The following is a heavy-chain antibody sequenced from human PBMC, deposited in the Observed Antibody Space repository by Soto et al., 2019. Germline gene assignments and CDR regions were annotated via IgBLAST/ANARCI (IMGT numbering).Heavy chain of an antibody. D-gene: IGHD3-9*01. J-gene: IGHJ6*02. CDR1: EFTFSNYA. CDR3: AKDFVRYFDWHPSYSYYGMDV. Sequence: TGGSLRLSCAASEFTFSNYAMTWVRQAPGKGLEWVSAISGSGGTTYYADSVKGRFTISRDNSKNTLYLQMNSLRAEDTAVYYCAKDFVRYFDWHPSYSYYGMDVWGQGTTVTVS. CDR2: ISGSGGTT. V-gene: IGHV3-23*01.